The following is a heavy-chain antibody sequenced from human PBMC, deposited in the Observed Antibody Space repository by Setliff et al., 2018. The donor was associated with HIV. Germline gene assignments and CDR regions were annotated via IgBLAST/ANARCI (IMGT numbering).Heavy chain of an antibody. D-gene: IGHD1-1*01. J-gene: IGHJ4*02. CDR2: VYSTGSI. CDR1: GGSMSRFY. Sequence: LSLTCTVSGGSMSRFYWTWIRQPPGKGLEWIGFVYSTGSINYSPSFRGRLTISLGTSENQFSLHLTSVTAADTAVYYCARAEGDAYNSLPYFDSWGPGALVTSPQ. CDR3: ARAEGDAYNSLPYFDS. V-gene: IGHV4-59*01.